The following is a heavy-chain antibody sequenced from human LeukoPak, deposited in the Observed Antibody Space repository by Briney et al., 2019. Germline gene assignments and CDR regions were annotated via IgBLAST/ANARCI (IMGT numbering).Heavy chain of an antibody. V-gene: IGHV3-33*01. J-gene: IGHJ4*02. Sequence: GGSLRHSCAASGFTFSTYGIHWVRQAPGKGLEWVAVIWYDGSNKYHADSVKGRFTISRDNSKNTLYLQMNSLRAEDTAVYYCGRDLFMIVVPGQHVLYYWGQGTLVTVSS. CDR3: GRDLFMIVVPGQHVLYY. D-gene: IGHD3-22*01. CDR1: GFTFSTYG. CDR2: IWYDGSNK.